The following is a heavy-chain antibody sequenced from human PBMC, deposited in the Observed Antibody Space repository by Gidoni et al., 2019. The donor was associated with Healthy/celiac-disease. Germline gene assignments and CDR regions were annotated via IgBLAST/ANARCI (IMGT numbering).Heavy chain of an antibody. J-gene: IGHJ6*02. CDR3: ARVSSWQHYYYYGMDV. V-gene: IGHV3-11*05. D-gene: IGHD6-13*01. CDR2: ISSSSSYT. CDR1: GFTFSANY. Sequence: QVQLVESGGGLVKPGGSLRLSCAASGFTFSANYMSWIRQAPGKGLEWVSYISSSSSYTNYADSVKGRFTISRDNAKNSLYLQMNSLRAEDTAVYYCARVSSWQHYYYYGMDVWGQGTTVTVSS.